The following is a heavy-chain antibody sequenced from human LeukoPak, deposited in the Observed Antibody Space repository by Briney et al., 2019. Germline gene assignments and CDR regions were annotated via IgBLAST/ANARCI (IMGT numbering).Heavy chain of an antibody. D-gene: IGHD6-25*01. V-gene: IGHV4-31*03. CDR1: GGSISSGGYY. CDR2: IYYSGGT. Sequence: PSETLSLTCTVSGGSISSGGYYWSWIRQHPGKGLEWIGYIYYSGGTYYNPSLKSRVTISVDTSKNQFSLKLSSVTAADTAVYCCARDSPATPGWFDPWGQGTLVTVSS. CDR3: ARDSPATPGWFDP. J-gene: IGHJ5*02.